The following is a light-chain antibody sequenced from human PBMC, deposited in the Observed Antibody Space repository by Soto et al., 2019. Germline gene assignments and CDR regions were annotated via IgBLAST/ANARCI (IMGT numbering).Light chain of an antibody. CDR2: EVR. V-gene: IGLV2-14*01. CDR1: SSDVGAYNY. Sequence: QSALAQPASVSGSPGQSITISCTGTSSDVGAYNYVSWHQQHPGKAPKLMIYEVRGRPSGVSNRFSGSKSGNTASLTISGLQAEDEGDYFCSSYGSTSARYVFGTGTKLTVL. J-gene: IGLJ1*01. CDR3: SSYGSTSARYV.